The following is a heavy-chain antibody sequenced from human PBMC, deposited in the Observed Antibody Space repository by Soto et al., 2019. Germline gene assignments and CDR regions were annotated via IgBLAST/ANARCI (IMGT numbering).Heavy chain of an antibody. V-gene: IGHV4-39*01. J-gene: IGHJ4*02. Sequence: SETLSLTCTVSGGSISSSSYYWGWIRQPPGKGLEWIGSIYYSGSTYYNPSLKSRVTISVDTSKNQFSLKLSSLTAADTAVYYCAGDYGDLLFDYWGQGTLVTVSS. D-gene: IGHD4-17*01. CDR2: IYYSGST. CDR3: AGDYGDLLFDY. CDR1: GGSISSSSYY.